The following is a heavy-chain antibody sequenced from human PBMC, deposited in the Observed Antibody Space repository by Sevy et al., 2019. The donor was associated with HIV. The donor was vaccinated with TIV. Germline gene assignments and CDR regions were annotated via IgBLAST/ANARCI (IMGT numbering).Heavy chain of an antibody. Sequence: ASVKVSCKVSGYTLTELSMHWVRRAPGKGLEWMATFDPEDGETIYAQKFQGRVTMTEDTSTDTAYMELSSLRSEDTAVYYCSTTRDYYDSSGYPFDYWGQGTLVTVSS. CDR1: GYTLTELS. CDR3: STTRDYYDSSGYPFDY. CDR2: FDPEDGET. V-gene: IGHV1-24*01. J-gene: IGHJ4*02. D-gene: IGHD3-22*01.